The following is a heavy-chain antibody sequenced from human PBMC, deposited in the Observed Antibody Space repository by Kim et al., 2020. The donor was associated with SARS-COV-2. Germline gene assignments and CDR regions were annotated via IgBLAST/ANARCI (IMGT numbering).Heavy chain of an antibody. J-gene: IGHJ4*02. Sequence: TPTYAPKFQGRGTITADESTSTAYMELISLRSDDTAVYYCAREELQQLDFWGQGTLVTVSS. CDR2: TP. D-gene: IGHD6-13*01. CDR3: AREELQQLDF. V-gene: IGHV1-69*01.